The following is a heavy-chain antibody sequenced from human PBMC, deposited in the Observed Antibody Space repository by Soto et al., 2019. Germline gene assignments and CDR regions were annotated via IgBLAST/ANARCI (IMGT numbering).Heavy chain of an antibody. J-gene: IGHJ4*02. Sequence: GGSLRLSCAASGFTFSSYAMHWVRQAPGKGLEWVAVISYDGSNKYYADSVKGRFTISRDNSKNTLYLQMNSLRAEDTAVYYCARDNDVSAFDYWGQGTLVTVSS. CDR1: GFTFSSYA. D-gene: IGHD1-1*01. CDR2: ISYDGSNK. CDR3: ARDNDVSAFDY. V-gene: IGHV3-30-3*01.